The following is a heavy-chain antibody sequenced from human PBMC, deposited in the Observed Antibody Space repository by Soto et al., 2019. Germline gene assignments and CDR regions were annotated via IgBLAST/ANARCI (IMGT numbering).Heavy chain of an antibody. D-gene: IGHD3-10*01. CDR1: GYSFTSYG. J-gene: IGHJ6*02. CDR2: ISAYNGNT. Sequence: QVQLVQSGAEVKKPGASVKVSCKASGYSFTSYGISWVRQXPGXGLEWMGWISAYNGNTNYAQKLQGRVTMTTDTSTSTGYMXXXXLXXXDTAVYYCARDNGFGESDVWGQGTTVTVSS. CDR3: ARDNGFGESDV. V-gene: IGHV1-18*01.